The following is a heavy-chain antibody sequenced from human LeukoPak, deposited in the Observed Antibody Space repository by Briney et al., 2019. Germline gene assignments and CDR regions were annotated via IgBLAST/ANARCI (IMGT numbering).Heavy chain of an antibody. Sequence: GGSLRLSCAASGFTFSSYVMSWVRQAPGKGLEWVAAISGSGGSTYYADSVKGRFTISRDNSKNTLYLQMNSLRAEDTAVYYCANENYYGSGSYYPAFDIWGQGTMVTVSS. D-gene: IGHD3-10*01. V-gene: IGHV3-23*01. J-gene: IGHJ3*02. CDR1: GFTFSSYV. CDR3: ANENYYGSGSYYPAFDI. CDR2: ISGSGGST.